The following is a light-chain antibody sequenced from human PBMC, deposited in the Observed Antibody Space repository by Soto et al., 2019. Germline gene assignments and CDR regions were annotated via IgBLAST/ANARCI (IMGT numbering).Light chain of an antibody. CDR2: ATS. CDR3: QQYGSAPWT. V-gene: IGKV3-20*01. J-gene: IGKJ1*01. Sequence: EIVLAQSPGTLSLSPGDRATLSCRASQSFNSRYLAWFQQRPGQAPRLLIYATSSRAADIPDRFSGNGSGTDFTLTINRLEPEDFAVYYCQQYGSAPWTFGQGTKVEIK. CDR1: QSFNSRY.